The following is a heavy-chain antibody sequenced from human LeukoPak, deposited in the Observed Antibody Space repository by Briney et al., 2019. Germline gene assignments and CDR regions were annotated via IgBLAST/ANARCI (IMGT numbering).Heavy chain of an antibody. CDR1: GGSISSYY. CDR3: ARGEYQLLSYYYSYMDV. D-gene: IGHD2-2*01. CDR2: IYYSGST. J-gene: IGHJ6*03. V-gene: IGHV4-59*01. Sequence: PSETLSLTCTVSGGSISSYYWSWIRQPPGKGLEWIGYIYYSGSTNYNPSLKSRVTISVDTSKNQFSLKLSSVTAADTAVYYCARGEYQLLSYYYSYMDVWGKGTTVTVSS.